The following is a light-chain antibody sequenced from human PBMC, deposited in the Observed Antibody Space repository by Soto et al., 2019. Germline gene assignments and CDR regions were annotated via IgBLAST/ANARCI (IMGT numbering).Light chain of an antibody. Sequence: EIVLTQSPATLSLTTGEKATLSCRASPSVSSYLAWYQQKPGQAPRLLIYDASIRATGIPARFSGTGSETDFTLTITSLEPDDFVVHYCQQHSNWPWTFGQGTKVEIK. V-gene: IGKV3-11*01. CDR2: DAS. J-gene: IGKJ1*01. CDR3: QQHSNWPWT. CDR1: PSVSSY.